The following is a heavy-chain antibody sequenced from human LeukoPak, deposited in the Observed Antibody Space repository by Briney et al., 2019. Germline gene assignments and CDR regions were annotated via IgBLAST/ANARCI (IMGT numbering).Heavy chain of an antibody. J-gene: IGHJ3*02. V-gene: IGHV3-21*01. D-gene: IGHD6-19*01. CDR3: ARGSSGWYGAFDI. CDR2: ISSSSSYI. CDR1: GFTFSSYI. Sequence: PGGSLRLSCAASGFTFSSYIMNWVRQAPGKGLEWVSSISSSSSYIYYADSVKGRFTISRDNAKNSLYLQMNSLRAEDTAVYYCARGSSGWYGAFDIWGQGTMVTVSS.